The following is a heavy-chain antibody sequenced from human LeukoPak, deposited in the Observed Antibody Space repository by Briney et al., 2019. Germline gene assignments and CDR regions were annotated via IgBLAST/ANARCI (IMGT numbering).Heavy chain of an antibody. CDR3: ARGGVAARLMYGFQNWFDP. D-gene: IGHD6-6*01. CDR2: IYSGGST. J-gene: IGHJ5*02. Sequence: PLETLSLTCSVSGETVSSGAFYWSWIRQHPGRGLEWIGNIYSGGSTYYNPTLRSRLTISVDTSNNQFSLKMTSVTAADMAVYYCARGGVAARLMYGFQNWFDPWGQGTLVTVSS. V-gene: IGHV4-31*03. CDR1: GETVSSGAFY.